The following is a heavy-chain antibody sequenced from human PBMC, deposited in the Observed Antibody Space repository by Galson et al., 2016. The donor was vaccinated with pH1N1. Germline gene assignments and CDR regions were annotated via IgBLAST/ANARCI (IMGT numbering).Heavy chain of an antibody. D-gene: IGHD3-10*01. CDR3: ATDLYFYGSLRKLYFDY. CDR2: FDPQDGET. CDR1: GYTLSQIS. V-gene: IGHV1-24*01. Sequence: SVKVSCKVSGYTLSQISIHWVRQAPGKGLERMGGFDPQDGETIYAQKFQGRVSMTEDTATDTAYMEMSSLRSDDTAVYYWATDLYFYGSLRKLYFDYWGQGTLVTVSS. J-gene: IGHJ4*02.